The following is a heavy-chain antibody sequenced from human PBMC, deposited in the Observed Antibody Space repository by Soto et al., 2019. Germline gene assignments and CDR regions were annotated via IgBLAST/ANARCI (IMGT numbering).Heavy chain of an antibody. CDR1: GYTFSTYG. D-gene: IGHD3-16*01. J-gene: IGHJ5*02. CDR3: VRDLAWGKCNTLRCHGEKWLDA. V-gene: IGHV1-18*01. Sequence: QLVQSGGEVKMPGASVTVSCKALGYTFSTYGITWVRQAPGQGLEWMGWISGHNGNTVYAQKFQGRFTMTTETCTSKGYMELRRLTSDDKAVYYCVRDLAWGKCNTLRCHGEKWLDAWGQGSLVTVSS. CDR2: ISGHNGNT.